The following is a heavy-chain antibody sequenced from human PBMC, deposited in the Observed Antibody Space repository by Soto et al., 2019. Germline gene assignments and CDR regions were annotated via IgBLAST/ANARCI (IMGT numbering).Heavy chain of an antibody. CDR1: GDSVSINSAG. Sequence: SQTLSLTCTITGDSVSINSAGWSWVRQSPSRGLEWLGRTYYRSKWYYEYAVSVRGRITINPDTSKNQYSLQLNSVTPEDTAVGFCTRREQDIGRMFDYWGEGTLDTDSS. D-gene: IGHD1-26*01. J-gene: IGHJ4*01. CDR3: TRREQDIGRMFDY. CDR2: TYYRSKWYY. V-gene: IGHV6-1*01.